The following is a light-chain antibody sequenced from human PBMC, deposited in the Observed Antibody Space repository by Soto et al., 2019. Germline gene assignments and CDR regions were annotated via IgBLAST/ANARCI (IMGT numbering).Light chain of an antibody. Sequence: QSVLTQPASLSGSPGQSITISCTRTSSDVGGYNYVSWYQQHPGKAPKLMIYDVSNRPSGVSNRFSGSKSGNTASLTISGLQAEDEADYYCSSYTSSSTSYVFGTGTKVTVL. CDR1: SSDVGGYNY. J-gene: IGLJ1*01. V-gene: IGLV2-14*01. CDR3: SSYTSSSTSYV. CDR2: DVS.